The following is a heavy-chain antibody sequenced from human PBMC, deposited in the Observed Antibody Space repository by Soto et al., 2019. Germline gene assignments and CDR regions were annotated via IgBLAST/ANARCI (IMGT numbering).Heavy chain of an antibody. Sequence: EVQLWESGGGLVQPGGSLRLSCAVSGFTFSSHVMSWVRQAPGKGLECVSAISGAGGTYYADSVKGRFTISRDNSKNAIYLQMNNLRDEDTAVYYCAKDRRGAYCSGGICYSPDYWGQGTLVIVSS. V-gene: IGHV3-23*01. CDR1: GFTFSSHV. CDR3: AKDRRGAYCSGGICYSPDY. D-gene: IGHD2-15*01. J-gene: IGHJ4*02. CDR2: ISGAGGT.